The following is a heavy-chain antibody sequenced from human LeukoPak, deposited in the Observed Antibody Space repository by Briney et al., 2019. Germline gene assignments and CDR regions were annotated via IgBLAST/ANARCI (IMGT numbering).Heavy chain of an antibody. CDR2: IYYSGST. CDR1: GGSISSSSYY. CDR3: ARGGGYSYGYYFDY. D-gene: IGHD5-18*01. Sequence: SETLSLTCTVSGGSISSSSYYWGWIRQPPGKGLEWIGKIYYSGSTYYNSSLKSRVTISVDTSKNQFSLKLSSVTAADTAVYYCARGGGYSYGYYFDYWGQGTLVTVSS. J-gene: IGHJ4*02. V-gene: IGHV4-39*07.